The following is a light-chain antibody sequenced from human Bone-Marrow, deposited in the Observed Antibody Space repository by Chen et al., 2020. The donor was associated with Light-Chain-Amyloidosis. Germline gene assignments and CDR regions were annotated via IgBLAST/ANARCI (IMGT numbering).Light chain of an antibody. CDR2: DDS. Sequence: SYVPTQPSSVSVAPGQTATNACGGNNIGSTSVHWYQQTPGQAPLLVVYDDSARPSGIPERLSGSNSGNTATLTIGRVEAGDEADYYCQVWDRSSDRPVFGGGTKLTVL. CDR1: NIGSTS. V-gene: IGLV3-21*02. J-gene: IGLJ3*02. CDR3: QVWDRSSDRPV.